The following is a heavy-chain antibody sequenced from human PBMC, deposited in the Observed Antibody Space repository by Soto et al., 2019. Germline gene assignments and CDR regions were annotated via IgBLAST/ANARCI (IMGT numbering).Heavy chain of an antibody. J-gene: IGHJ4*02. CDR2: IYYSGST. D-gene: IGHD6-19*01. V-gene: IGHV4-39*01. Sequence: QLQLQESGPGLVKPSETLSLTCTVSGGSISSSSYYWGWIRQPPGKGLEWIGSIYYSGSTYYNPSLKSRVTISVDTSKNQFALKLSSVTAADTAVYYCVSLVDSSGWYPFDYWGQGTLVTVSS. CDR1: GGSISSSSYY. CDR3: VSLVDSSGWYPFDY.